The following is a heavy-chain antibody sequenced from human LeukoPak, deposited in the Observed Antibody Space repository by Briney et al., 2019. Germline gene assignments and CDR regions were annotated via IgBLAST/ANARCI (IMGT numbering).Heavy chain of an antibody. CDR3: ARHLRVAGTNFYFDY. D-gene: IGHD6-19*01. CDR2: IYYSGST. J-gene: IGHJ4*02. Sequence: SSETLSLTCTVSGGSISSSGYYWGWIRQPPGKGLEWIGSIYYSGSTYYNPSLKSRVTISVDTSKNQLSLKLSSVTAADTAVYYCARHLRVAGTNFYFDYWGQGTLVTVSS. CDR1: GGSISSSGYY. V-gene: IGHV4-39*01.